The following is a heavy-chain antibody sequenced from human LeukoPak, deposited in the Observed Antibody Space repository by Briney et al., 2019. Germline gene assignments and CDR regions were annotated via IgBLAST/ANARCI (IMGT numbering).Heavy chain of an antibody. CDR1: GFTFSTFA. Sequence: GGSLRLSCAASGFTFSTFAMQWVRQAPEKGLEYVSGINTDGGTTFYANSVKGRFTISRDNPKNTLYLQMGSLRAEDTAVYYCARDGVATNDYWGQGILVTVSS. V-gene: IGHV3-64*01. CDR3: ARDGVATNDY. CDR2: INTDGGTT. J-gene: IGHJ4*02. D-gene: IGHD5-24*01.